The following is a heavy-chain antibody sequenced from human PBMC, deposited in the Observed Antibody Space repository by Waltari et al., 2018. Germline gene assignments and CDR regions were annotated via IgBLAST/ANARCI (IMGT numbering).Heavy chain of an antibody. CDR3: AKDNDYGDYVEPYYFDY. D-gene: IGHD4-17*01. J-gene: IGHJ4*02. CDR1: GFTFDDYA. Sequence: EVQLVESGGGLVQPGRSLRLSCAASGFTFDDYAMHWVRQAPGKGLEWVSGISWNSGSIGYADSVKGRFTISRDNAKNSLYLQMNSLRAEDTALYYCAKDNDYGDYVEPYYFDYWGQGTLVTVSS. CDR2: ISWNSGSI. V-gene: IGHV3-9*01.